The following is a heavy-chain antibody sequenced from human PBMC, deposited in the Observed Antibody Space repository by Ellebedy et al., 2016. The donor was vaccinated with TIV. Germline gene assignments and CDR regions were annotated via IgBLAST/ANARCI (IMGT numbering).Heavy chain of an antibody. CDR2: IYHSGST. CDR3: ARGSHDAFDI. CDR1: GGSISSGGYS. J-gene: IGHJ3*02. V-gene: IGHV4-30-2*01. Sequence: MPSETLSLTCAVSGGSISSGGYSWSWIRQPPGKGLEWIGYIYHSGSTYYNPSLKSRVTISVDRSKNQFSLKLSSVTAADTAVYYCARGSHDAFDIWGQGTMVTVSS.